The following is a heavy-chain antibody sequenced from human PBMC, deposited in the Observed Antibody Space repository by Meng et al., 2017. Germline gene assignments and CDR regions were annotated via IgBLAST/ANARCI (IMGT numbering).Heavy chain of an antibody. CDR1: GYTFTSYD. CDR2: MNPNSGNT. J-gene: IGHJ4*02. V-gene: IGHV1-8*03. Sequence: ASVKVSCKASGYTFTSYDINWVRQATGQGLEGMGWMNPNSGNTGYAQKFQGRVTITRNTSISTAYMELSSLRSEDTAVYYCARVRGYYGSGSYYSQREAFDYWGQGTLVTVSS. D-gene: IGHD3-10*01. CDR3: ARVRGYYGSGSYYSQREAFDY.